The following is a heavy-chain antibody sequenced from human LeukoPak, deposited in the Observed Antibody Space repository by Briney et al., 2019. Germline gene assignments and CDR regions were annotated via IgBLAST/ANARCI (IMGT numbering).Heavy chain of an antibody. CDR2: FYTSGST. V-gene: IGHV4-61*02. CDR1: GGSISYGNYY. CDR3: AEDSSGYYSSFQH. D-gene: IGHD3-22*01. Sequence: SETLSLTCTVSGGSISYGNYYWSWIRRPAGKGLEWIGRFYTSGSTTYNPSLKSRVTISVDTSKNQLSLKLSSVTAADTAIYYCAEDSSGYYSSFQHWGQGTLVTVSS. J-gene: IGHJ1*01.